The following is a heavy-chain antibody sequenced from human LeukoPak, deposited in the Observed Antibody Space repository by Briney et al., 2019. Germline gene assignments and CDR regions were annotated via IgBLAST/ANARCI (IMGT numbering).Heavy chain of an antibody. D-gene: IGHD3-10*01. V-gene: IGHV4-59*12. J-gene: IGHJ4*02. CDR2: IYYSGST. CDR3: ARDRGEGSYYVDY. CDR1: GDSISSYY. Sequence: SETLSLTCTVSGDSISSYYWSWIRQPPGKGLEWIGYIYYSGSTYYNPSLKSRVTISVDTSKNQFSLKLSSVTAADTAVYYCARDRGEGSYYVDYWGQGTLVTVSS.